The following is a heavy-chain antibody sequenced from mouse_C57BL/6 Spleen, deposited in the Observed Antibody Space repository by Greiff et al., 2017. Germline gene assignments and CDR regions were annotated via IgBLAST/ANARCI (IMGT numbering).Heavy chain of an antibody. Sequence: VQLQQSGPELVKPGASVKISCKASGYAFSSSWMNWVKQRPGKGLEWIGRIYPGDGDTNYNGKFKGKATLTADKSSSTAYMQRSSLTSEDSAVYFCAIITTVVARGGYAMDYWGQGTSVTVSS. V-gene: IGHV1-82*01. CDR3: AIITTVVARGGYAMDY. CDR1: GYAFSSSW. J-gene: IGHJ4*01. D-gene: IGHD1-1*01. CDR2: IYPGDGDT.